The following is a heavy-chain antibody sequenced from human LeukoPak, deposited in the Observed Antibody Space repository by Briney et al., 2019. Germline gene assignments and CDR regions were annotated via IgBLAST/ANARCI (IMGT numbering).Heavy chain of an antibody. J-gene: IGHJ4*02. CDR2: ISGSGGST. CDR3: ASVYCSSTSCYPFDY. D-gene: IGHD2-2*01. CDR1: GFTFSSYA. Sequence: PGGSLRLSCAASGFTFSSYAMSWVRQAPGKGLEWVSAISGSGGSTYYADSVKGRFTISRDNSKNTLYLQMNSLRAEDTAVYYCASVYCSSTSCYPFDYWGQGTLVTVSS. V-gene: IGHV3-23*01.